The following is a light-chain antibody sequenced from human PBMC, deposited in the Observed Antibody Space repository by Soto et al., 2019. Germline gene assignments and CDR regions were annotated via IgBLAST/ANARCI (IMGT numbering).Light chain of an antibody. CDR1: SSDVGGYNF. CDR3: CSYAGTTTSYV. CDR2: DVT. J-gene: IGLJ1*01. V-gene: IGLV2-23*02. Sequence: QPVLTQPASVSGSPGQSITISCTGTSSDVGGYNFVSWYQQHPGKAPKLIIYDVTHRPSGVSSRFSAFKSGNTASLTISGLQAEHEADYYCCSYAGTTTSYVFGSGTKVTVL.